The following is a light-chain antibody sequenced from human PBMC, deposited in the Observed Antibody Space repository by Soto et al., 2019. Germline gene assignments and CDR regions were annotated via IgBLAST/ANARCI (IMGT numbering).Light chain of an antibody. CDR2: AIY. Sequence: EIVLTQSPDTLSVSPGERATLSCRTSQDVGSNLAWYRQKPGQAPRLLIYAIYARATGVPARFAGSGSGTEFTLTISSLQSEDFADYYCQQYNQWPITFCQGTRLAIK. CDR3: QQYNQWPIT. J-gene: IGKJ5*01. V-gene: IGKV3-15*01. CDR1: QDVGSN.